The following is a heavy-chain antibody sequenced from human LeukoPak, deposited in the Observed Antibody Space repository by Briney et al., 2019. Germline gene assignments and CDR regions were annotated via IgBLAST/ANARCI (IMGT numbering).Heavy chain of an antibody. V-gene: IGHV3-7*01. CDR1: GFIFSSYW. CDR2: IKQDGSEK. Sequence: GGSLRLSCAASGFIFSSYWMSWVRQAPGKGLEWVANIKQDGSEKYYVDSVKGRFTISRDNAKNSLYLQMNSLRAEDTAVYYCARGDYRSSWYYFDYWGQGALVTVSS. D-gene: IGHD6-13*01. CDR3: ARGDYRSSWYYFDY. J-gene: IGHJ4*02.